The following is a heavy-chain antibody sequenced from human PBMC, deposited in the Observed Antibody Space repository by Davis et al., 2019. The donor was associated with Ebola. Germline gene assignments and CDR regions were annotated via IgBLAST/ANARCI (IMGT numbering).Heavy chain of an antibody. CDR2: IRSKANSYAT. CDR1: GFTFSGSA. D-gene: IGHD4-17*01. J-gene: IGHJ4*02. CDR3: TTTTVTTDY. Sequence: PGGSLRISCAASGFTFSGSAMHWVRQASGKGLEWVGRIRSKANSYATAYAASVKGRFTISRDDSKNTAYLQMNSLKTEDTAVYYCTTTTVTTDYWGQGTLVTVSS. V-gene: IGHV3-73*01.